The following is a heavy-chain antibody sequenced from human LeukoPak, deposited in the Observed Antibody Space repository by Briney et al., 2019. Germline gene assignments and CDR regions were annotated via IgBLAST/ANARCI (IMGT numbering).Heavy chain of an antibody. Sequence: PGGSLRLSCAASGFTFSSYSMNWVRQAPGKGLEWVSYISSSSSTIYYADSVKGRFTISRDNAKNSLYLQMNSLRAEGTAVYYCAREAGYCSGGSCLAEYFQHWGQGTLVTVSS. J-gene: IGHJ1*01. CDR1: GFTFSSYS. CDR3: AREAGYCSGGSCLAEYFQH. CDR2: ISSSSSTI. V-gene: IGHV3-48*01. D-gene: IGHD2-15*01.